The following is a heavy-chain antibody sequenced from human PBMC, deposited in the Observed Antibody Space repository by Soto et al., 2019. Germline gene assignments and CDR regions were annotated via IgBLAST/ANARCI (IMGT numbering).Heavy chain of an antibody. CDR1: GGTFSSYA. D-gene: IGHD5-18*01. CDR3: ARWGSSGYSDGTYDY. Sequence: SVKVSCKASGGTFSSYAISWVRQAPGQGLEWMGGIIPIFGTANYAQKFQGRVTITADESTSTAYMELSSLGSEDTAVYYCARWGSSGYSDGTYDYWGQGTLVIVSS. V-gene: IGHV1-69*13. CDR2: IIPIFGTA. J-gene: IGHJ4*02.